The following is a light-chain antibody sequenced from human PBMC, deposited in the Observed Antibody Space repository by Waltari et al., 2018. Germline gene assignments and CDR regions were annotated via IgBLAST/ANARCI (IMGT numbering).Light chain of an antibody. Sequence: QSALTQPASVSGSPGPSITISCTGTSSDVGPYNFVPWYQHPPGKAPKLMISGVSNRPSGVSNRFSGSKSDNTASLTISGLQAEDEADYFCYSYTSSNTYVFGTGTRVTVL. V-gene: IGLV2-14*01. CDR1: SSDVGPYNF. J-gene: IGLJ1*01. CDR3: YSYTSSNTYV. CDR2: GVS.